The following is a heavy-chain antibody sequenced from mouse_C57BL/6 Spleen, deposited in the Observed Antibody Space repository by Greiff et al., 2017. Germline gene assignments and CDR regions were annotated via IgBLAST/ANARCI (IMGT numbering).Heavy chain of an antibody. CDR2: IYPGDGAT. CDR3: ARSGGDSVEWYFDV. D-gene: IGHD2-13*01. V-gene: IGHV1-82*01. J-gene: IGHJ1*03. Sequence: VQLQQSGPELVKPGASVKLSCKASGYAFSSSWMNWVKQRPGKGLEWIGRIYPGDGATNYNGKFKGKATLTADKSSSTAYMQLSSLTSEDSAVYFCARSGGDSVEWYFDVWGTGTTVTVSS. CDR1: GYAFSSSW.